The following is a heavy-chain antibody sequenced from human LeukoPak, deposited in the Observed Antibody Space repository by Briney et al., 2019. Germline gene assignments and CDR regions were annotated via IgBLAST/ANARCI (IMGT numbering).Heavy chain of an antibody. CDR2: IYPGDSDT. CDR1: GYSFTNYW. D-gene: IGHD2-21*02. Sequence: GESLKISCNGSGYSFTNYWIGWVRQLPGKGLEWMGIIYPGDSDTRYRPAFQGQVTISADKTISTAYLQWRSLKASDTAMYYCARRCGGDCFDAFDIWGQGTMVIVSS. V-gene: IGHV5-51*01. CDR3: ARRCGGDCFDAFDI. J-gene: IGHJ3*02.